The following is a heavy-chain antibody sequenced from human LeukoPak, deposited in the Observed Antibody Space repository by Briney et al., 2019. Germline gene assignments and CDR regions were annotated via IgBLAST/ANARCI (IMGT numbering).Heavy chain of an antibody. Sequence: RTSETLSLTCAVYGGSFSGYYWSWIRQPPGKGLEWIGEINHSGSTNYNPSLKSRVTISVDTSKNQFSLKLSSVTAADTAVYYCARGRVLSRWESFDYWGQGTLVTVSS. CDR3: ARGRVLSRWESFDY. V-gene: IGHV4-34*01. CDR1: GGSFSGYY. J-gene: IGHJ4*02. CDR2: INHSGST. D-gene: IGHD3-16*01.